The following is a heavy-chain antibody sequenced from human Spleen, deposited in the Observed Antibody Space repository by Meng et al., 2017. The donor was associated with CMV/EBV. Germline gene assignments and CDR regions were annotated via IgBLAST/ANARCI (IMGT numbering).Heavy chain of an antibody. Sequence: SGVTLRSYGMHWVRQAPGKGMEWVAVIWYDGSNKYYADSVKGRFTISRDNSKNTLYLQMNSLRAEDTAVYYCAKNGIFGVVIIYLDYWGQGTLVTVSS. CDR1: GVTLRSYG. D-gene: IGHD3-3*01. CDR2: IWYDGSNK. CDR3: AKNGIFGVVIIYLDY. J-gene: IGHJ4*02. V-gene: IGHV3-33*06.